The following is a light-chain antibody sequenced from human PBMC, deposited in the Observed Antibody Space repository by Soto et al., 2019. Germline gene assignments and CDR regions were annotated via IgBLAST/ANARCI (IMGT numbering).Light chain of an antibody. V-gene: IGKV4-1*01. CDR3: QQYYTTPLT. J-gene: IGKJ4*01. CDR2: WAS. Sequence: IVMTQSPDSLAVSLGERATINCKSRLSVLYISHNKNYLAWYQQKPGQPPKVLIYWASTRESGVPDRFTGSWSETDCTLTINSVQAEDVSVYYCQQYYTTPLTFVGGTKVDIK. CDR1: LSVLYISHNKNY.